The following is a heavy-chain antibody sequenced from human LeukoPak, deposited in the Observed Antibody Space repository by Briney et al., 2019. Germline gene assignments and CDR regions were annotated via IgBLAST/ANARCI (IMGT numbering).Heavy chain of an antibody. D-gene: IGHD3-16*02. V-gene: IGHV3-23*01. Sequence: GGSLRLSCAASGFTFNSFAMNWVRQAPGKGLEWVSSISGSDGTSHYADFVKGRFTISRDNSRNTLYLQMNSLRAEDTAAYYCAKSLGVGGYTRYKGFDQWGQGTLVVVSS. CDR2: ISGSDGTS. J-gene: IGHJ4*02. CDR1: GFTFNSFA. CDR3: AKSLGVGGYTRYKGFDQ.